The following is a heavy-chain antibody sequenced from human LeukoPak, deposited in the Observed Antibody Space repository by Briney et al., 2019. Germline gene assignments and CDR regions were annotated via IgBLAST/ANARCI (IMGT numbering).Heavy chain of an antibody. D-gene: IGHD2-2*01. CDR2: MNPNSGNT. Sequence: ASVKVSCKASGYTFTSYDINWVRQATGQGLEWMGWMNPNSGNTGYAQKFQGRVTITRNTSISTAYMELSSLRSEDTAAYYCARGGPVPAAMRFYYYYYYMDVWGKGTTVTVSS. CDR1: GYTFTSYD. CDR3: ARGGPVPAAMRFYYYYYYMDV. V-gene: IGHV1-8*03. J-gene: IGHJ6*03.